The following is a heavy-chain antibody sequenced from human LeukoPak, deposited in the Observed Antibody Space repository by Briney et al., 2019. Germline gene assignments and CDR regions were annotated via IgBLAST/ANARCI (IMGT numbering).Heavy chain of an antibody. V-gene: IGHV3-9*01. CDR1: GFTFDDYA. J-gene: IGHJ4*02. CDR3: AKGLGRYFDWFPFGY. D-gene: IGHD3-9*01. CDR2: ISWNSGSI. Sequence: GGSLRLSRAASGFTFDDYAMHWVRQAPGKGLEWVSGISWNSGSIGYADSVKGRFTISRDNAKNSLYLQMNSLRAEDTALYYCAKGLGRYFDWFPFGYWGQGTLVTVSS.